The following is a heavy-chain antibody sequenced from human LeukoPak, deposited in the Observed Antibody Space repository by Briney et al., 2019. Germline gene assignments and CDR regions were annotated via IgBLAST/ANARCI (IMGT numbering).Heavy chain of an antibody. D-gene: IGHD3-9*01. CDR2: INWNGGST. J-gene: IGHJ4*02. Sequence: GGSLRLSCAASGFTFDDYGMSWVRQAPGKGLEWVSGINWNGGSTGCADSVKGRFTISRDNAKNSLYLQMNSLRAEDTALYHCARGDLRYFDWLPSIYYFDYWGQGTLVTVSS. CDR3: ARGDLRYFDWLPSIYYFDY. V-gene: IGHV3-20*01. CDR1: GFTFDDYG.